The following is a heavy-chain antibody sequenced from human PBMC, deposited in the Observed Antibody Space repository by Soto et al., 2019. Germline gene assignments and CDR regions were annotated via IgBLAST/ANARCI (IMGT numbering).Heavy chain of an antibody. V-gene: IGHV2-5*02. CDR1: GFSLSTSGVG. D-gene: IGHD3-10*01. CDR3: AHRRQHYEGSGQGDWFDP. Sequence: QITLKESGPTLVKPTQTLTLTCTFSGFSLSTSGVGVGWIRQPPGKALEWLALIYWDDDKRYSPSLKSRLTITKDTSNKQVVITKTNMDPVDTATYYCAHRRQHYEGSGQGDWFDPWGQGTLVTVSS. CDR2: IYWDDDK. J-gene: IGHJ5*02.